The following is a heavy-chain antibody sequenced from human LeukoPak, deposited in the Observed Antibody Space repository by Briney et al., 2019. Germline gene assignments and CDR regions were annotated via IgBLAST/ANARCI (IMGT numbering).Heavy chain of an antibody. J-gene: IGHJ6*03. Sequence: GGSLRLSCAASGFSVSDSYMSWVRRAPGKGLEWVSILYSGGDTYYSASVRGRFTISRDNSKNTLYLQMNTLSAADTAVYFCARGENYYFHTDVWGKGATVTVSS. CDR3: ARGENYYFHTDV. CDR2: LYSGGDT. D-gene: IGHD2/OR15-2a*01. CDR1: GFSVSDSY. V-gene: IGHV3-66*02.